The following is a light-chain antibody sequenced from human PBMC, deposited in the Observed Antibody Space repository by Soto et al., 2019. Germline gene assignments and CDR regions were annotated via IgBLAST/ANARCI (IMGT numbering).Light chain of an antibody. J-gene: IGKJ1*01. CDR2: GAS. CDR3: LQHNVFPRT. CDR1: QSVSSK. Sequence: ETVMTQSPATLSLSPGERATLSCRASQSVSSKLVWYQQKPGQAPRFLIYGASTRATGIPARFRGSGSGTEFTLTIDSLQSEDFATYYCLQHNVFPRTFGQGTKV. V-gene: IGKV3-15*01.